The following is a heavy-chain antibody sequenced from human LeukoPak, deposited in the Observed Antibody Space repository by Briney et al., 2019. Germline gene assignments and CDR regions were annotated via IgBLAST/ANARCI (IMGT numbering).Heavy chain of an antibody. Sequence: SETLSLTCTVSGGSIISYYWSWIRQPPGQGLEWIGYIFYSGSTNYNPSLKSRVTMSVDTSNKQFSLRLSSVTAADTALYYCGRLSTRFCSGGTCYTNGAVDIWGQGTRVTVSS. V-gene: IGHV4-59*08. CDR2: IFYSGST. J-gene: IGHJ3*02. CDR3: GRLSTRFCSGGTCYTNGAVDI. CDR1: GGSIISYY. D-gene: IGHD2-15*01.